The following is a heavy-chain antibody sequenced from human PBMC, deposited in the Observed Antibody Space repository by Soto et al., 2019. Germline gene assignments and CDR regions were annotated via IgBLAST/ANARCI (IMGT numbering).Heavy chain of an antibody. Sequence: GGSLRLSCAASGLSFSDYTMNWVRQAPGKGLEWVSSISKGSDYIFYADKVKGRFTISRDNARNSLHLQMTSLRVEDTAVYYCAKDSGCVNNACAYDPWGQGTLVTVSS. CDR3: AKDSGCVNNACAYDP. V-gene: IGHV3-21*01. CDR1: GLSFSDYT. J-gene: IGHJ5*02. CDR2: ISKGSDYI. D-gene: IGHD1-20*01.